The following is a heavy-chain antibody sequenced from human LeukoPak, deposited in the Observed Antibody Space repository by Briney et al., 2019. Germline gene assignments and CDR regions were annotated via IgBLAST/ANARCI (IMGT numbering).Heavy chain of an antibody. J-gene: IGHJ4*02. Sequence: GGSLRLSCAASGFTFSSYAMNWVRQAPGEGLEWVSAIDSGGDTYSADSVKGRFTISRDDSKNTLYLQMNSLRAEDTAVYYCAKMPTLQPPKGYFDYWGQGTLVTVSS. D-gene: IGHD4-11*01. CDR1: GFTFSSYA. CDR2: IDSGGDT. CDR3: AKMPTLQPPKGYFDY. V-gene: IGHV3-23*01.